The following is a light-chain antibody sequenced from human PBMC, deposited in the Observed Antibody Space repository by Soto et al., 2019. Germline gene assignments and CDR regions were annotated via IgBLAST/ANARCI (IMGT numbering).Light chain of an antibody. J-gene: IGKJ1*01. CDR3: QHYNYWPPKT. CDR2: GAY. CDR1: RSVGNN. V-gene: IGKV3-15*01. Sequence: EIVMTQSPATLSVSPGERTTLSCRASRSVGNNLAWYQQKPGQAPRLLIYGAYTRATGIPARFSGSGSGTDFTLTISSLQSEDFAVYYCQHYNYWPPKTFGQGTKVDIK.